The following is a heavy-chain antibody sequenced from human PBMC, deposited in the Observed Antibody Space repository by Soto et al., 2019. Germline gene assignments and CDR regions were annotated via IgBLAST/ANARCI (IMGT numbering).Heavy chain of an antibody. D-gene: IGHD3-22*01. CDR1: GFTFSGYA. V-gene: IGHV3-23*01. CDR3: AALIVVLMYPAY. CDR2: ISGSGGRT. J-gene: IGHJ1*01. Sequence: PGGSLRLSCAASGFTFSGYAMSWVRQAPGKGLEWVSAISGSGGRTYYADSVKGRFTISRDNSKNTLYLQMNSLRAEDTAVYYFAALIVVLMYPAYCGQGTLVPVSS.